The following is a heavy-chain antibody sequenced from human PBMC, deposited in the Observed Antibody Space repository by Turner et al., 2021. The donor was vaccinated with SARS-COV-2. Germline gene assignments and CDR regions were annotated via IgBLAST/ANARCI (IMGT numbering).Heavy chain of an antibody. CDR1: GGSISSSSYY. D-gene: IGHD3-22*01. J-gene: IGHJ3*02. V-gene: IGHV4-39*01. Sequence: QLPLQESGPGLGTPSETLSLTCTVSGGSISSSSYYWGWIRQPPGKGLEWIGSIYYTGSTYYNPSLKSRVTISVDTSKNQFSLKLSSVTAADTAVYYCARFNYDSSGLPIVGAFDIWGQGTMVTVSS. CDR3: ARFNYDSSGLPIVGAFDI. CDR2: IYYTGST.